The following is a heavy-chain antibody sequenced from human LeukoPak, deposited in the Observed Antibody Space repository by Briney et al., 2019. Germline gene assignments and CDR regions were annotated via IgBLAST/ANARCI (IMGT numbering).Heavy chain of an antibody. CDR2: INHSGST. D-gene: IGHD3-10*01. Sequence: SETLSLTCAVYGGSFSGYYWSWIRQPPGKGLEWIGEINHSGSTNYNPSLKSRVTISVDTSKNQFSLKLTSVTAADTAVYYCARDRINLVSVWFGEFPALNAFDIWGQGTMVTVSS. CDR1: GGSFSGYY. J-gene: IGHJ3*02. V-gene: IGHV4-34*01. CDR3: ARDRINLVSVWFGEFPALNAFDI.